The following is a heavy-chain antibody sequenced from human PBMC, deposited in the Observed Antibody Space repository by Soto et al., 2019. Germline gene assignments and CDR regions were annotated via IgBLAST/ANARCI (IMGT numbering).Heavy chain of an antibody. Sequence: GGSLRLSXQASGFNFDNYGMHWVRQAPGKGLEWVAVITYDGSFQYYADSVKGRFTISRDNSKNTLYLQMNSLRDEDTAVYYCAKVPRGSNFGYYNFWGQGTLVTVSS. V-gene: IGHV3-30*18. CDR3: AKVPRGSNFGYYNF. J-gene: IGHJ4*02. D-gene: IGHD5-18*01. CDR1: GFNFDNYG. CDR2: ITYDGSFQ.